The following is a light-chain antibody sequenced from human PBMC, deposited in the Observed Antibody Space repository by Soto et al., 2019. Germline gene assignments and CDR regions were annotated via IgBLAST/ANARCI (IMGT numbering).Light chain of an antibody. CDR2: GAS. J-gene: IGKJ4*01. CDR1: QSVSSN. CDR3: QQYNNWPLP. Sequence: QSAATVSLSPGERATLSCRASQSVSSNLAWYQQKPGQAPRLLIYGASTRATGIPARFSGSGSGTEFTLTISSLQSEDFAVYYCQQYNNWPLPFGGGSKVDVK. V-gene: IGKV3-15*01.